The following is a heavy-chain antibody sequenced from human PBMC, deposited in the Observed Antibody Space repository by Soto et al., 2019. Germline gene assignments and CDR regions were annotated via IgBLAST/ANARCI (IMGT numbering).Heavy chain of an antibody. Sequence: GGSLRLSCAASGFTFSSYWMHWVRQAPGKGLVWVSRINSDGSYTGYAESVRGRFTISRDNAKSTLYLQMNTLRAEDTAVYYCAKGGYTFAYEWGQGALVTVS. V-gene: IGHV3-74*01. CDR1: GFTFSSYW. J-gene: IGHJ4*02. CDR3: AKGGYTFAYE. CDR2: INSDGSYT. D-gene: IGHD5-18*01.